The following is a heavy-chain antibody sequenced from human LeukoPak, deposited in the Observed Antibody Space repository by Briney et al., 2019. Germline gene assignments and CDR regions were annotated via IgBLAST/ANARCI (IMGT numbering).Heavy chain of an antibody. CDR2: ISAYNGNT. CDR3: ARDLRLCFGELHQYYYYYMDV. J-gene: IGHJ6*03. V-gene: IGHV1-18*01. Sequence: ASVKVSCKASGYTFTSYGISWVRQAPGQGLEWMGWISAYNGNTNYAQKLQGRVTMTTDTSTSTAYMELSSLRSEDTAVYYCARDLRLCFGELHQYYYYYMDVWGKGTTVTISS. CDR1: GYTFTSYG. D-gene: IGHD3-10*01.